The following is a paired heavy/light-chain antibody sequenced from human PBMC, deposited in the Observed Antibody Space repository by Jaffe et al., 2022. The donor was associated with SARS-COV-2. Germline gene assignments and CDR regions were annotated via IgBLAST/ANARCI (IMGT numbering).Light chain of an antibody. J-gene: IGLJ2*01. V-gene: IGLV1-36*01. CDR1: SSNIGNNA. CDR3: AAWDDSLNGHVV. CDR2: YDD. Sequence: QSVLTQPPSVSEAPRQRVTISCSGSSSNIGNNAVNWYQQLPGKAPKLLIYYDDLLPSGVSDRFSGSKSGTSASLAISGLQSEDEADYYCAAWDDSLNGHVVFGGGTKLTVL.
Heavy chain of an antibody. J-gene: IGHJ6*02. CDR2: IYHSGST. CDR1: GGSISSSNW. D-gene: IGHD3-3*01. CDR3: ASRVAPPEGPYYYYYGMDV. V-gene: IGHV4-4*02. Sequence: QVQLQESGPGLVKPSGTLSLTCAVSGGSISSSNWWSWVRQPPGKGLEWIGEIYHSGSTNYNPSLKSRVTISVDKSKNQFSLKLSSVTAADTAVYYCASRVAPPEGPYYYYYGMDVWGQGTTVTVSS.